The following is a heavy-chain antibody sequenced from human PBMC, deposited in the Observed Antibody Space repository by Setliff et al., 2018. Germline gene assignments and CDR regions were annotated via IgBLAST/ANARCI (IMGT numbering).Heavy chain of an antibody. CDR2: INPSSGGT. CDR3: SRRGNFWSGYYKDWFDP. J-gene: IGHJ5*02. Sequence: ASVKVSCKTSGFPLTGYYMHWVRQTPGQGLEWRGWINPSSGGTNYAQKFQGRVTMTRDTSISTAYMELSRLRSDDTAVYYCSRRGNFWSGYYKDWFDPWGQGTLVTVSS. CDR1: GFPLTGYY. V-gene: IGHV1-2*02. D-gene: IGHD3-3*01.